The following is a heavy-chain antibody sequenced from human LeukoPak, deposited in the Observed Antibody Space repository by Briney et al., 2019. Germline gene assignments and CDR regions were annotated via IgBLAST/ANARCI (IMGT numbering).Heavy chain of an antibody. CDR1: GFTVSSNY. J-gene: IGHJ4*02. V-gene: IGHV3-23*01. CDR3: AKGLSYFDC. Sequence: GGSLRLSCAASGFTVSSNYMSWVRQAPGKGLEWVSGISGSGGNTYYADSVKGRFTISRDNSKNTLYLQMNSLRVEDTAVYYCAKGLSYFDCWGQGTLVTVSS. CDR2: ISGSGGNT.